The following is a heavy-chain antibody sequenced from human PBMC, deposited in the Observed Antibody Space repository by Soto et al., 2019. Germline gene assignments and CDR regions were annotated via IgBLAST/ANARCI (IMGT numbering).Heavy chain of an antibody. D-gene: IGHD1-26*01. CDR3: AKVGFSGTYSSDY. V-gene: IGHV3-30*18. CDR2: ISHDGSNG. J-gene: IGHJ4*02. CDR1: GFTFSCCG. Sequence: QVQLVESGGGVVQPGGSLRLSCAASGFTFSCCGRHWVRQAPGKGLEWVAVISHDGSNGYYADSVTGRFTISRDNSKNTLYLQMNSLRVEDTAVYYCAKVGFSGTYSSDYWGQGTLVTVSS.